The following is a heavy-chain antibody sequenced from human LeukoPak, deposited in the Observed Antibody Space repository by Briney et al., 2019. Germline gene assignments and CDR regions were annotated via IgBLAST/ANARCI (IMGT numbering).Heavy chain of an antibody. CDR2: ISAHNGNT. J-gene: IGHJ5*02. CDR1: GYTFTSYG. D-gene: IGHD1-26*01. Sequence: ASVRVSCKASGYTFTSYGISWVRQAPGQGLEWMGWISAHNGNTNYAQKLQGRVTMTTDTSTSTAYMELRSLRSDDTAVYYCARRRGSGSPIGGWFDPWGQGTLVTVSS. CDR3: ARRRGSGSPIGGWFDP. V-gene: IGHV1-18*01.